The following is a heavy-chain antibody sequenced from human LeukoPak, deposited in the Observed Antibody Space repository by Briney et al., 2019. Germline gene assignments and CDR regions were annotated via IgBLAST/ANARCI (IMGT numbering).Heavy chain of an antibody. CDR2: IWNDGSNK. CDR1: GFTFSSYG. CDR3: ARDRDIVVVPMYYYYYGMDV. D-gene: IGHD2-2*01. V-gene: IGHV3-33*01. Sequence: GGSLRLSCAASGFTFSSYGMHWVRQAPGKGLEWVAVIWNDGSNKYYADSVKGRFTISRDNSKNTLYLQMNSLRAEDTAVYYCARDRDIVVVPMYYYYYGMDVWGQGTTVTVSS. J-gene: IGHJ6*02.